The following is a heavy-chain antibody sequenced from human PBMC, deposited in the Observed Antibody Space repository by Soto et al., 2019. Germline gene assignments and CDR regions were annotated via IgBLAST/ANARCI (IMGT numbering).Heavy chain of an antibody. Sequence: QVQLQESGPGLVKPSETLSLTCTVSGGSISPYYWSWIRQPQGKGLEWIGSIYYRGNNNYNPSFKSRVPISLHTSKNHFSRRLRSVTDADTAVDYCARHPGYYDVLTCYSPYYFDSWGQGTLVTVSS. CDR1: GGSISPYY. CDR2: IYYRGNN. CDR3: ARHPGYYDVLTCYSPYYFDS. D-gene: IGHD3-9*01. J-gene: IGHJ4*02. V-gene: IGHV4-59*08.